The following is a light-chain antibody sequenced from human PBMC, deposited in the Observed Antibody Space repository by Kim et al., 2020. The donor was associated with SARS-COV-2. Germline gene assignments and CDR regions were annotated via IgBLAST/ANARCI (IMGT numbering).Light chain of an antibody. CDR2: ADF. CDR1: D. CDR3: QSYDSSLSDSWV. J-gene: IGLJ3*02. Sequence: DVHWYQHLPGTAPKLVIYADFNRPSGVPDRFSGSKSGTSASLAITGLQGEDEADYYCQSYDSSLSDSWVFGGGTKVTVL. V-gene: IGLV1-40*01.